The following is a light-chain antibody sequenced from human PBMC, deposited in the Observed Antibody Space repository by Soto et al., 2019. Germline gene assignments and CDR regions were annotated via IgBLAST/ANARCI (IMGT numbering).Light chain of an antibody. J-gene: IGLJ1*01. CDR1: SSNIGAGYD. V-gene: IGLV1-40*01. Sequence: QSVLTRPPSVSGAPGQRVTISCTGSSSNIGAGYDVHWYQHLPGTAPKLLIYGDINRPSGVPDRFSGSKSGTSASLAITGLQAEDEADYYCQSYDSSLSGLYVFGTGTKLTVL. CDR3: QSYDSSLSGLYV. CDR2: GDI.